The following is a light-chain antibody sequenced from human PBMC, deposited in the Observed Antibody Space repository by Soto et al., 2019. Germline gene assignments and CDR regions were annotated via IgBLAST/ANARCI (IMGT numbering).Light chain of an antibody. Sequence: QAVVTQPPSVSGAPGQRVTISCTGSSSNIGAGFDVHWYQQLPGTAPKLLIYGNNNRPSGVPDRFSGSKSGTSASLAITGLQAEDEADYHCQSYDSSLSAYVFGTGTKLTVL. V-gene: IGLV1-40*01. CDR1: SSNIGAGFD. CDR2: GNN. J-gene: IGLJ1*01. CDR3: QSYDSSLSAYV.